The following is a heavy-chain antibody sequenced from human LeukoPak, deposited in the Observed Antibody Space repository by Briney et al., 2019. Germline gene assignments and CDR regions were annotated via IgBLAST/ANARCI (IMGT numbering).Heavy chain of an antibody. V-gene: IGHV3-66*02. CDR1: GFTVSSDY. D-gene: IGHD3-22*01. Sequence: PGGSLRLSCAASGFTVSSDYMSWVRHAPGKGREWVSVIFATGTTFYADSVKGRFTISREDSKNTVHLQMSSLRTEDTAFYYCARSKRGNSGYSNYWYFDLWGRGTLVTVSS. CDR2: IFATGTT. CDR3: ARSKRGNSGYSNYWYFDL. J-gene: IGHJ2*01.